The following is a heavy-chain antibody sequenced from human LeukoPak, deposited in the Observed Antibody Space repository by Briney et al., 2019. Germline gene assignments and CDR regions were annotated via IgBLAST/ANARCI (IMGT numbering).Heavy chain of an antibody. J-gene: IGHJ4*02. Sequence: GGSLRLSCAASGFTFSSYAMSWVRQAPGKGLEWVSAISGSGGSTYYADSVKGRFTISRDNSKNTLYLQMNSLRAEDTAVYYCARDHWPAGSSWCGALGYWGQGTLVTVSS. CDR1: GFTFSSYA. V-gene: IGHV3-23*01. D-gene: IGHD6-13*01. CDR3: ARDHWPAGSSWCGALGY. CDR2: ISGSGGST.